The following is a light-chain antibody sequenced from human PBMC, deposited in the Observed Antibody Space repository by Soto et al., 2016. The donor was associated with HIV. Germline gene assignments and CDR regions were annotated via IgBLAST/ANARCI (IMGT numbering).Light chain of an antibody. CDR3: LQTLQSPPWT. V-gene: IGKV2-28*01. CDR1: QSLLDSSGYNY. Sequence: DIVMTQSPLSLPVTPGEPASISCRSSQSLLDSSGYNYLDWFLQKPGQSPQLLIYLGSNRVSGVPDRFSGSGSGTDFTLNINRVEAEDVGVYYCLQTLQSPPWTFGQGTRVEIK. CDR2: LGS. J-gene: IGKJ1*01.